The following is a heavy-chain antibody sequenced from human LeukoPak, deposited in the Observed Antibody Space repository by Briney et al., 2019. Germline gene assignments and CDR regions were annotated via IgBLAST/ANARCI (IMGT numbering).Heavy chain of an antibody. D-gene: IGHD3-10*01. CDR1: GGSFSGYY. CDR2: MNHSGST. Sequence: SETPSLTCAVYGGSFSGYYWSWIRQPPGKGLEWIGEMNHSGSTNYSPSLKSRVIVSVDTSKNQFSLKLTSVTAADTAVYYCARHGFAGAFQHWGQGTLVTVSS. CDR3: ARHGFAGAFQH. V-gene: IGHV4-34*01. J-gene: IGHJ1*01.